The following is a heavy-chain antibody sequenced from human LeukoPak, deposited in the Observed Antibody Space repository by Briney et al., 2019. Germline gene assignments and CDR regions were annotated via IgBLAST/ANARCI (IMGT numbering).Heavy chain of an antibody. Sequence: GRSLRLSCAASGYSFSSHAMHWVRQAPGKGLEWVAVIGYDGREKYYADSVRGRFTISRDDSKNTLYLQMDSLRAEDTALYYCARDMVKGATDYLDYWGQGTLVTVSS. D-gene: IGHD3-10*01. CDR2: IGYDGREK. V-gene: IGHV3-30*19. CDR1: GYSFSSHA. J-gene: IGHJ4*02. CDR3: ARDMVKGATDYLDY.